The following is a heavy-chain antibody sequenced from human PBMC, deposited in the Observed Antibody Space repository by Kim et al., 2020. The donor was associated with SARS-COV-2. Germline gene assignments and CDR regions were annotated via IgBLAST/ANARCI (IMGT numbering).Heavy chain of an antibody. D-gene: IGHD2-21*02. V-gene: IGHV4-31*03. CDR2: IYYSGST. CDR1: GGSISSGAYY. CDR3: GGEVTQPTLAFDT. J-gene: IGHJ3*02. Sequence: SETLSRTCTVSGGSISSGAYYWSWLRQHPGKVLEWIGYIYYSGSTNYNPSLKIRVTLSVDTSKTQFSLNLNLGGAAATAEYYFGGEVTQPTLAFDTWG.